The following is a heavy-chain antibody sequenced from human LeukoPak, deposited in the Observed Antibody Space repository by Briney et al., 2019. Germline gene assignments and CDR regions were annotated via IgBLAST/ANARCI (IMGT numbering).Heavy chain of an antibody. CDR3: ARDRGLWIQLWHNFDY. J-gene: IGHJ4*02. D-gene: IGHD5-18*01. CDR1: GYTFTCYY. V-gene: IGHV1-2*02. CDR2: INPNSGGT. Sequence: ASVKVSCKASGYTFTCYYMHWVRQAPGQGLEWMGWINPNSGGTNYAQKFQGRVTMTRDTSISTAYMELSRLRSDDTAVYYCARDRGLWIQLWHNFDYWGQGTLVTVSS.